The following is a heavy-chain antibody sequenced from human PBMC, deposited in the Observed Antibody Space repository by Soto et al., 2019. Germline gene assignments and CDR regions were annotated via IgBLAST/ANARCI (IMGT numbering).Heavy chain of an antibody. CDR3: AKIGAMVTFWVDY. J-gene: IGHJ4*02. V-gene: IGHV3-23*01. D-gene: IGHD5-18*01. CDR1: GFTFSSYA. Sequence: EVQLLESGGGLVQPGGSLRLSCAASGFTFSSYAMSWVRQAPGKGLEWVSAISGSGGCTYYADSVKGRFTISRDNSKNPLYLQMNSLRAEDTAVYYCAKIGAMVTFWVDYWGQGTLVTVSS. CDR2: ISGSGGCT.